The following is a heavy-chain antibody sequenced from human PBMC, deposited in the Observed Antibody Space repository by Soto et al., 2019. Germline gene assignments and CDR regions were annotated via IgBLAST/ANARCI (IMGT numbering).Heavy chain of an antibody. J-gene: IGHJ6*02. CDR2: INTDGSTT. D-gene: IGHD1-26*01. CDR1: EFTFNNYW. Sequence: GGSLRLSCAASEFTFNNYWMHWVRQVPGKGLEWVSRINTDGSTTNYADSVMGRFTISRDNAKNSLYLQMNSLRAEDTALYYCAKADELGLYYYYYRMDVWGQGTTVPVSS. CDR3: AKADELGLYYYYYRMDV. V-gene: IGHV3-74*01.